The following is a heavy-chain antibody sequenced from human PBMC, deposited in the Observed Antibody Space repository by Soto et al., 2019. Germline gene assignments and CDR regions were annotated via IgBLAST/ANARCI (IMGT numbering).Heavy chain of an antibody. CDR1: GGSISSSSDY. Sequence: PSETLSLTCTVSGGSISSSSDYWGWIRQPPGKGLEWIGSIYYSGSTYYNPSLKSRVTISVDTSKNQFSLKLSSVTAADTAVYYCASHLRNSGYPTPPRGYFDYWGQGTLVTVSS. CDR3: ASHLRNSGYPTPPRGYFDY. CDR2: IYYSGST. J-gene: IGHJ4*02. V-gene: IGHV4-39*01. D-gene: IGHD5-12*01.